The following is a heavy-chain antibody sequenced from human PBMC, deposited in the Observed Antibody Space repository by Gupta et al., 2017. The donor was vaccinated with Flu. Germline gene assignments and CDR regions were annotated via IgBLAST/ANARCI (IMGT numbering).Heavy chain of an antibody. CDR2: GSTI. V-gene: IGHV3-48*03. J-gene: IGHJ4*02. CDR3: ARAAMYYDFWSGYYPQWGPFDY. Sequence: GSTIYYADSVKGRFTISRDNAKNSLYLQMNSLRAEDTAVYYCARAAMYYDFWSGYYPQWGPFDYWGQGTLVTVSS. D-gene: IGHD3-3*01.